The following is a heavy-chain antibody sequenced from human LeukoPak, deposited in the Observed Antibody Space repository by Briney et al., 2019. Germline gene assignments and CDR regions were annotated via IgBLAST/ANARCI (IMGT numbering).Heavy chain of an antibody. CDR2: SSGYGGKT. D-gene: IGHD5-12*01. J-gene: IGHJ6*03. V-gene: IGHV1-18*01. Sequence: GASVKVSCKTSGYTFTSYAVGWVRQAPGQGPEWMGWSSGYGGKTNYAQRLQGRVTMTTDTSTNTAYMELSSLRSEDTAVYYCAIAQRGYSGYDYYYYYMDVWGKGTTVTVSS. CDR3: AIAQRGYSGYDYYYYYMDV. CDR1: GYTFTSYA.